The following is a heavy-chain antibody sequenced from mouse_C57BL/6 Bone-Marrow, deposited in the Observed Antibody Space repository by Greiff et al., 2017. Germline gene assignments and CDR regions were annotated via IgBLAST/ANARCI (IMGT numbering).Heavy chain of an antibody. D-gene: IGHD4-1*01. J-gene: IGHJ2*01. CDR3: ANWDCGRAFDF. V-gene: IGHV14-2*01. Sequence: VQLKESGAELVKPGASVKLSCTASGFNIKDYYMHWVKQRTEQGLEWIGRIDPEDGETKSAPKFQGKATITADTSSNTAYLQLSSLTSENTAVYYCANWDCGRAFDFWGQGTTLTVSS. CDR1: GFNIKDYY. CDR2: IDPEDGET.